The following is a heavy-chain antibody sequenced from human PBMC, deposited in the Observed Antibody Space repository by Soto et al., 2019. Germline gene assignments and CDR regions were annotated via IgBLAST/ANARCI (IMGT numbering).Heavy chain of an antibody. D-gene: IGHD6-13*01. Sequence: GASVKVSCKASGYTFTSYAMHWVRQAPGQRLEWMGWINAGNGNTKYSQKFQGRVTITRDTSASTAYMELSSLRSEDTAVYYCARARIAAAPRHLGTFDYWGQGTLVTVYS. V-gene: IGHV1-3*01. CDR1: GYTFTSYA. J-gene: IGHJ4*02. CDR2: INAGNGNT. CDR3: ARARIAAAPRHLGTFDY.